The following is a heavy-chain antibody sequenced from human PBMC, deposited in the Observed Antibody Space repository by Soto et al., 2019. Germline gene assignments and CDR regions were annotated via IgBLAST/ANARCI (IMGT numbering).Heavy chain of an antibody. CDR1: GYTFTGYY. CDR2: INPNSGGT. Sequence: ASVKVSCKASGYTFTGYYMHWVRQAPGQGLEWMGWINPNSGGTNYAQKFQGWVTMTRDTSISTAYMELSRLRSDDMAVYYCARSSRHYYGLGSYYKETGYYYYGMDVWGQGTTVTVSS. J-gene: IGHJ6*02. D-gene: IGHD3-10*01. V-gene: IGHV1-2*04. CDR3: ARSSRHYYGLGSYYKETGYYYYGMDV.